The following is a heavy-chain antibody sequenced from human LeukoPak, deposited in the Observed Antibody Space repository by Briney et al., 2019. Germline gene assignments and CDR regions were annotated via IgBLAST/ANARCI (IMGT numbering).Heavy chain of an antibody. D-gene: IGHD3-22*01. CDR1: GGSFSGYY. V-gene: IGHV4-59*10. CDR3: ARATYYYDSSGYYYFDY. J-gene: IGHJ4*02. CDR2: IYTSGST. Sequence: SETLSLTCAVYGGSFSGYYWSWIRQPAGKGLEWIGRIYTSGSTNYNPSLKSRVTMSVDTSKNQFSLKLSSVTAADTAVYYCARATYYYDSSGYYYFDYWGQGTLVTVSS.